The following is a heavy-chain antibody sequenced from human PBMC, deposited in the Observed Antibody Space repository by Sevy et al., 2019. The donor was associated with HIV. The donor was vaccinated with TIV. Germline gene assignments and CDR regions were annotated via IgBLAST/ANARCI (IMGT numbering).Heavy chain of an antibody. CDR3: ARPYSSGYEAEYFQH. CDR1: GGSISSSSYY. V-gene: IGHV4-39*01. D-gene: IGHD6-19*01. Sequence: SETLSLTYTVSGGSISSSSYYWGWIRQPPGKGLEWIGSIYYSGSTYYNPSLKSRVTISVDTSKNQFSLKLSSVTAADTAVYYCARPYSSGYEAEYFQHWGQGTLVTVSS. J-gene: IGHJ1*01. CDR2: IYYSGST.